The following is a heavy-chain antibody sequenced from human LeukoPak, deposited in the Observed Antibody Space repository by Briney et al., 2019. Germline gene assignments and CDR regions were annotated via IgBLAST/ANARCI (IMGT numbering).Heavy chain of an antibody. V-gene: IGHV1-69*13. CDR2: IIPIFGTA. CDR3: ARVSSSPWSGENAFDI. J-gene: IGHJ3*02. D-gene: IGHD6-25*01. Sequence: GASVKVSCKASGGTLSSYAISWVRQAPGQGLEWMGGIIPIFGTANYAQKFQGRVTITADESTSTAYMELSSLRSEDTAVYYCARVSSSPWSGENAFDIWGQGTMVTVSS. CDR1: GGTLSSYA.